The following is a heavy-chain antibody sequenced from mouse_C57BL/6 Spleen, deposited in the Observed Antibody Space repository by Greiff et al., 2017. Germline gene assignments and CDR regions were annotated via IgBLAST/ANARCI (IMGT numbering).Heavy chain of an antibody. CDR3: ARPTTVVATGFDY. CDR2: INPSSGYT. CDR1: GYTFTSYW. J-gene: IGHJ2*01. Sequence: QVQLQQSGAELAKPGASVKLSCKASGYTFTSYWMHWVKQRPGQGLEWIGYINPSSGYTKYNQKFKDKATLTAAKSSSTAYMQLSSLTYEDSAVYYCARPTTVVATGFDYWGQGTTLTVSS. D-gene: IGHD1-1*01. V-gene: IGHV1-7*01.